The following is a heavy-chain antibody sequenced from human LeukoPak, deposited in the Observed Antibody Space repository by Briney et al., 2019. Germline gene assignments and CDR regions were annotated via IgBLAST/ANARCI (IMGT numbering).Heavy chain of an antibody. CDR3: ARDFLPLVPAAVPIWFDP. V-gene: IGHV1-18*01. J-gene: IGHJ5*02. Sequence: GASVKVSCKASGYTFTSYGISWVRQAPGQGLEWMGWISAYNGNTNYAQKLQGRVTMTTDTSTSQAYMELRSLRSDDTAVYYCARDFLPLVPAAVPIWFDPWGQGTLVTVSS. D-gene: IGHD2-2*01. CDR2: ISAYNGNT. CDR1: GYTFTSYG.